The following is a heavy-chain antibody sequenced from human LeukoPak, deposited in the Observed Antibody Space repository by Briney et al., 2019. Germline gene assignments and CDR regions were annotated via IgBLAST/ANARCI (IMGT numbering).Heavy chain of an antibody. V-gene: IGHV4-59*02. J-gene: IGHJ4*02. CDR3: ARDLDYYDSSGYQTYYFDY. CDR1: GGSVSDYY. Sequence: PSETLSLTCTVSGGSVSDYYWSWIRQSPGKGLEWIGYIYYTGTSYNPSLKSRVTISADTSKNQFSLNLSSVTAADTAVYYCARDLDYYDSSGYQTYYFDYWGQGTLVTVSS. D-gene: IGHD3-22*01. CDR2: IYYTGT.